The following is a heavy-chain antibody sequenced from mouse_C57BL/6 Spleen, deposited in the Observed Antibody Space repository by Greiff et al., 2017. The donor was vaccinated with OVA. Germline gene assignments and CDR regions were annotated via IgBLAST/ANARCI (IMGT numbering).Heavy chain of an antibody. J-gene: IGHJ1*03. D-gene: IGHD1-1*01. CDR3: ASKPFYYDWYFDV. V-gene: IGHV5-17*01. CDR1: GFTFSDYG. CDR2: ISSGSSTI. Sequence: DVMLVESGGGLVKPGGSLKLSCAASGFTFSDYGMHWVRQAPEKGLEWVAYISSGSSTIYYADTVKGRFTISRDNAKNTLFLQMTSLRSEDTAMYYCASKPFYYDWYFDVWGTGTTVTVSS.